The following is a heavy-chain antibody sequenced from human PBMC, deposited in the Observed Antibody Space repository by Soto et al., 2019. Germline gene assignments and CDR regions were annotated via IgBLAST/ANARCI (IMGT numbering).Heavy chain of an antibody. CDR1: GGSISSSSYY. J-gene: IGHJ4*02. CDR3: ARVRSSSWNNFDY. D-gene: IGHD2-2*01. V-gene: IGHV4-39*01. Sequence: SETLSLTCTVPGGSISSSSYYWGWIRQPPGKGLEWIGSIYYSGSTYYNPSLKSRVTISVDTSKNQFSLKLSSVTAADTAVYYCARVRSSSWNNFDYWGQGTLVTVSS. CDR2: IYYSGST.